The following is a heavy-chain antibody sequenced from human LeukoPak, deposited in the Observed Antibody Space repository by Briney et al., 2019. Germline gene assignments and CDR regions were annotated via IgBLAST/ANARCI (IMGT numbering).Heavy chain of an antibody. Sequence: GASVKVSCKASGYTFTSYYMHWVRQAPGQGLEWMGRIIPIFGTANYAQKFQGRVTITTDESTSTAYMELSSLRSEDTAVYYCARDRVKNIVVVTAPDYWGQGTLVTVSS. CDR3: ARDRVKNIVVVTAPDY. V-gene: IGHV1-69*05. J-gene: IGHJ4*02. CDR2: IIPIFGTA. CDR1: GYTFTSYY. D-gene: IGHD2-21*02.